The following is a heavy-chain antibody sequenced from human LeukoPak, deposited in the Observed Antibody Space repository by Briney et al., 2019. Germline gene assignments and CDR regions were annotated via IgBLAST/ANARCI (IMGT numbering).Heavy chain of an antibody. Sequence: QPGGSLRLSCAASGFTFSSYEMNWVRQAPGKGLEWVSYISSSGSTIYYADSVKGRFTISRDNAKNSLYLQMNSLRAEDTAVYYCASDRVYGDPFDYWGQGTLVTVSS. J-gene: IGHJ4*02. V-gene: IGHV3-48*03. CDR2: ISSSGSTI. CDR1: GFTFSSYE. D-gene: IGHD4-17*01. CDR3: ASDRVYGDPFDY.